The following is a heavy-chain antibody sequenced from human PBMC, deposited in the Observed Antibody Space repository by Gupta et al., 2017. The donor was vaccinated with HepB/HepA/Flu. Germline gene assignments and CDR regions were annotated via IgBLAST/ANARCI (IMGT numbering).Heavy chain of an antibody. CDR1: GFTFRTYS. V-gene: IGHV3-21*01. J-gene: IGHJ4*02. Sequence: EVQLVESGGGLVKPGGSLRFSCAASGFTFRTYSMNWVRQAPGKGLEWVSSISTSSSYIYYADSVKGRFTISRDNAKNSLYLQMNSLRAEDTAVYYCARAEHVNYFDYWGQGTLVTVSS. CDR2: ISTSSSYI. CDR3: ARAEHVNYFDY. D-gene: IGHD1/OR15-1a*01.